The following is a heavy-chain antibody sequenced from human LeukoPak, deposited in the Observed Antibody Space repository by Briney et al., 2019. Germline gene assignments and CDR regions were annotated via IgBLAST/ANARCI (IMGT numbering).Heavy chain of an antibody. D-gene: IGHD1-26*01. J-gene: IGHJ4*02. V-gene: IGHV3-23*01. Sequence: PGGSLRLSCAASGFTFSSYAMSWVRQAPGKGLEWVSAISGSGGSTYYADSVKGRFTISKDISKNTLFLQMNSLRAEDTAIYYCAKYGPQDSGSSHFDYWGQGALVTVSS. CDR2: ISGSGGST. CDR1: GFTFSSYA. CDR3: AKYGPQDSGSSHFDY.